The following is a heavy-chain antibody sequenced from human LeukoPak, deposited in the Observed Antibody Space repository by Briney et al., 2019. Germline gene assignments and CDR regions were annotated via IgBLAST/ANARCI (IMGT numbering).Heavy chain of an antibody. J-gene: IGHJ4*02. CDR2: ISYTGNT. CDR3: ARLTPLYGLDY. V-gene: IGHV4-31*11. CDR1: GASINSGAYS. Sequence: PSETLSLTCAVSGASINSGAYSWTWIRQRPGEGLEFIGNISYTGNTYINPSLKSRVAFSVDTFKSHFSLRLTSVTAADTAFYYCARLTPLYGLDYWGQGILVTVSS. D-gene: IGHD2-2*02.